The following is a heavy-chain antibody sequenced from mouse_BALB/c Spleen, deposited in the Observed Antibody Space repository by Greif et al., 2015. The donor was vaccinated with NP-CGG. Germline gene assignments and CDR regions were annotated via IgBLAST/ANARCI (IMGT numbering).Heavy chain of an antibody. CDR3: ASDGYYDRAMDY. CDR2: IDPANGNT. CDR1: GFNIKDPY. V-gene: IGHV14-3*02. J-gene: IGHJ4*01. Sequence: VQLQQPGAELVKPGASVKLSCTASGFNIKDPYMHWVKQRPEQGLEWIGRIDPANGNTKYDPKFQGKATITADTSSNTAYLQLSSLTSEDTAVYYCASDGYYDRAMDYWGQGTSVTVSS. D-gene: IGHD2-3*01.